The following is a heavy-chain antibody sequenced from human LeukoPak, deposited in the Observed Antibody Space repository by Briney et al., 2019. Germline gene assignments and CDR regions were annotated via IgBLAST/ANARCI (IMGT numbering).Heavy chain of an antibody. D-gene: IGHD3-22*01. CDR3: ARARYHYDNTGHSYWYFDL. V-gene: IGHV3-48*01. CDR1: GFTFSSYN. Sequence: GGSLRLSCVASGFTFSSYNMNWVRQAPGKGLEWVSYVSSRSSTIYYADSVKGRFTVSRDNAKNSLYLQMNTLRADDTAVYYCARARYHYDNTGHSYWYFDLWGRGTLVTVSS. CDR2: VSSRSSTI. J-gene: IGHJ2*01.